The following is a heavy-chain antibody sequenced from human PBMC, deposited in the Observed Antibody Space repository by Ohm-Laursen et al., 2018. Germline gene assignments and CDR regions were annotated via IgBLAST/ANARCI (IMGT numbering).Heavy chain of an antibody. CDR3: VWTSHI. CDR2: IYSGGST. CDR1: GFTVSSIY. J-gene: IGHJ3*02. D-gene: IGHD2-21*01. Sequence: SLRLSCSASGFTVSSIYMSWVRQAPGKGLEWVSVIYSGGSTYYADSVKGRFTISKDNSKNTLYLQMNRLRAEDPAVYYCVWTSHIWGQGTMVTVSS. V-gene: IGHV3-53*01.